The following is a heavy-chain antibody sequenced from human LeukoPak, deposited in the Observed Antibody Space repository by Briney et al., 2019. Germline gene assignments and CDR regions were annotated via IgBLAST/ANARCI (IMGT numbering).Heavy chain of an antibody. CDR1: EFTFSSYG. J-gene: IGHJ4*02. CDR3: AKANTAMSYFDY. CDR2: ISYAVSNK. D-gene: IGHD5-18*01. V-gene: IGHV3-30*18. Sequence: GGSLRLSCAASEFTFSSYGMHSVRQAPGKGLEWVAVISYAVSNKYYADSVKGRFTISRDNSKNTLYLQMDSLRAEDTAVYYCAKANTAMSYFDYWGQGTLVTVFS.